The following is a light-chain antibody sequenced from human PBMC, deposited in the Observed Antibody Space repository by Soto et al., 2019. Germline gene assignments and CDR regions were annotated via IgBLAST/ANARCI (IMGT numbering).Light chain of an antibody. CDR1: SSDVGRYNY. J-gene: IGLJ3*02. V-gene: IGLV2-14*01. Sequence: SVLTQPASVSGSPGQSITISCTGTSSDVGRYNYVSWYQQHPGKAPKLIIYDVTYRPSGVSDRFSGSKSGSTASLTISGLQAEDEADYYCSSYTGSSTSFGGGTKVTVL. CDR2: DVT. CDR3: SSYTGSSTS.